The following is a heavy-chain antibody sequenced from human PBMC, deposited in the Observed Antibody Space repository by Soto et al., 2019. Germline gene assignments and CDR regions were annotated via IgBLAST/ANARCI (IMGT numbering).Heavy chain of an antibody. CDR2: ISGSGGST. V-gene: IGHV3-23*01. CDR1: GFTFSSYA. D-gene: IGHD6-19*01. Sequence: EVQLLESGGGLVQPGGSLRLSCAASGFTFSSYAMSWVRQATGKGLEWVSAISGSGGSTYYADSVKGRFTISRDNSKNTLYLQMNSLIAEDTSVYYCANHIAVAGLFDYWGQGTLVPVSS. J-gene: IGHJ4*02. CDR3: ANHIAVAGLFDY.